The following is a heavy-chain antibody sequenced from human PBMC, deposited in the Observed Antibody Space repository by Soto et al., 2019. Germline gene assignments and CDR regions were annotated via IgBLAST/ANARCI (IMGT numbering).Heavy chain of an antibody. J-gene: IGHJ4*01. CDR1: GFTFTGFS. V-gene: IGHV1-18*02. CDR2: INTHHVHT. D-gene: IGHD2-15*01. CDR3: ASPDIRDY. Sequence: ASVKVACQTSGFTFTGFSMHWVRQAPGQRLQWMGWINTHHVHTQYSPRVADRVTVTTDPFTSTAHVELDGLPSDQTASPYCASPDIRDY.